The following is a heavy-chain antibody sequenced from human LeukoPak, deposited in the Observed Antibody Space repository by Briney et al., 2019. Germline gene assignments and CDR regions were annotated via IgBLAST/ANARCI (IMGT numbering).Heavy chain of an antibody. J-gene: IGHJ3*02. Sequence: GASVKVSCKASGGTFSSYAISWVRQAPGQGLEWMGGIIPIFGTANYAQKFQGRVTITADKSTSTAYMELSSLRSEDTAVYYCARDTTPTRGGAFDIWGQGTMVTVSS. CDR2: IIPIFGTA. CDR3: ARDTTPTRGGAFDI. V-gene: IGHV1-69*06. D-gene: IGHD1-1*01. CDR1: GGTFSSYA.